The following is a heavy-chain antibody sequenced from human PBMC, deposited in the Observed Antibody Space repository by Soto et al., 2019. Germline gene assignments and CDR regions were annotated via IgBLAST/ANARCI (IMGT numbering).Heavy chain of an antibody. D-gene: IGHD3-10*01. J-gene: IGHJ3*02. Sequence: PGGSLRLSCAASGFTFDDYAMHWVRQAPGKGLEWVSGISWNSGSIGYADSVKGRFTISRDNAKNSLYLQMNSLRAEDTALYYCAKDNGGSWRYDAFDIWGQGTMVTVSS. CDR3: AKDNGGSWRYDAFDI. CDR2: ISWNSGSI. CDR1: GFTFDDYA. V-gene: IGHV3-9*01.